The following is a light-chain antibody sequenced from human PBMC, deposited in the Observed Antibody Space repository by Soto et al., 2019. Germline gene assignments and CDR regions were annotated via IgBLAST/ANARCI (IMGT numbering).Light chain of an antibody. V-gene: IGKV3-20*01. Sequence: EIVLTQSPGTLSLSPGERATLSCRASQSVSSNYLAWYQQKTGQTPRLLIYIASSRAPGIPDRFSGSGSGTHLTLTISRVEPEDCAVYYCQQYGSSPWTFGQGTKVEIK. CDR3: QQYGSSPWT. CDR2: IAS. J-gene: IGKJ1*01. CDR1: QSVSSNY.